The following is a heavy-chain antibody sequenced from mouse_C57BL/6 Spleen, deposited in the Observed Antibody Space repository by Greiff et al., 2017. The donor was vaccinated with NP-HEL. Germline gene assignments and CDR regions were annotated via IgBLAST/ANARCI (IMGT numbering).Heavy chain of an antibody. D-gene: IGHD2-4*01. Sequence: VQLQQSGAELARPGASVKMSCKASGYTFTSYTMHWVKQRPGQGLEWIGYINPSSGYTKYNQKFKDKATLTADKSSSTAYMQLSSLTSEDSAVYYCARGGLRTYAMDYWGQGTSVTVSS. V-gene: IGHV1-4*01. J-gene: IGHJ4*01. CDR1: GYTFTSYT. CDR2: INPSSGYT. CDR3: ARGGLRTYAMDY.